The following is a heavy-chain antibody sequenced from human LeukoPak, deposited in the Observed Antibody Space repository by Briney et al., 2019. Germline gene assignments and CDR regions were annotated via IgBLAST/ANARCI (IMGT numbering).Heavy chain of an antibody. CDR3: ARHGTSGYGMDV. CDR1: GYSFTNYW. CDR2: IFPSDSDT. Sequence: GESLKISCKGSGYSFTNYWIGWVRQMPGKGLEWMGIIFPSDSDTRYSPSFQGQVTISADKSISTAYLQRSSVQASDTPMYYCARHGTSGYGMDVWGQGTTVTVSS. J-gene: IGHJ6*02. D-gene: IGHD2-2*01. V-gene: IGHV5-51*01.